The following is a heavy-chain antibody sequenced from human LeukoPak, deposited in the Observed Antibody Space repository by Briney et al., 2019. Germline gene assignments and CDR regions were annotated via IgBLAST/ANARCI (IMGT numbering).Heavy chain of an antibody. V-gene: IGHV3-7*01. D-gene: IGHD2-21*02. Sequence: GGSLGLSCAASGITFSPYWMSWVRQAPGKGLEWVANIKQDGSEKYYVDSVKGRFTISRDNAKNSLYLQMNSLRAEDTAVYYCARNGAPVVTAITPYYYYMDVWGKGTTVTVSS. J-gene: IGHJ6*03. CDR2: IKQDGSEK. CDR1: GITFSPYW. CDR3: ARNGAPVVTAITPYYYYMDV.